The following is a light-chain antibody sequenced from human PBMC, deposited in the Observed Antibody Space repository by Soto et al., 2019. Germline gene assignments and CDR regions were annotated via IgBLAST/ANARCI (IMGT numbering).Light chain of an antibody. V-gene: IGLV2-14*01. J-gene: IGLJ1*01. CDR2: QTT. Sequence: QSALTPPSSVSGSPGQSITISCTGTSSDLAIYNYVSCYKQKPCKAPTLMIYQTTNRHSVITNRSSGPRSVNTASLTISGLHAGDESDYYCNFYTESSCYVFGTGTNAPVL. CDR1: SSDLAIYNY. CDR3: NFYTESSCYV.